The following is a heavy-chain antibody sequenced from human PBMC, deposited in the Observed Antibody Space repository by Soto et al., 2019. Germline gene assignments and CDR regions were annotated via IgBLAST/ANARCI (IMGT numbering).Heavy chain of an antibody. Sequence: GGSLRLSCAASGFTFSSYAMHWVRQAPGKGLEWVAVISYDGSNKYYADSVKGRFTISRDNSKNTLYLQMNSLRAEDTAVYYCARDRRIAVAGAIYGMDVWGQGTTVTVSS. V-gene: IGHV3-30-3*01. CDR2: ISYDGSNK. CDR1: GFTFSSYA. J-gene: IGHJ6*02. D-gene: IGHD6-19*01. CDR3: ARDRRIAVAGAIYGMDV.